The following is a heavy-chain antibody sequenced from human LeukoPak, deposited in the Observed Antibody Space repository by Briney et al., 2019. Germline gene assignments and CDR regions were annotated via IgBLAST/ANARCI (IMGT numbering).Heavy chain of an antibody. J-gene: IGHJ4*02. CDR3: ARGRTGVAALDF. Sequence: SETLSLTCAVYGGSFSGHYWTWIRQSPGKGLEWIGESTHSGSTNYNPSLKSRLTISVDTFKNQFSLKLTSVSAADTAVYHCARGRTGVAALDFWGPGTLVTVSS. CDR1: GGSFSGHY. V-gene: IGHV4-34*01. D-gene: IGHD6-19*01. CDR2: STHSGST.